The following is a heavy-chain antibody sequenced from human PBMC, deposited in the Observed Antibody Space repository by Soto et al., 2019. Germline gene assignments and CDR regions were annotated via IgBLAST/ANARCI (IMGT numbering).Heavy chain of an antibody. CDR1: GFIFVDYA. D-gene: IGHD2-2*01. V-gene: IGHV3-9*01. J-gene: IGHJ4*02. CDR2: ISGDSGSI. CDR3: ARGSTLFDF. Sequence: TGGSLRLSCAASGFIFVDYAIHCVGQAPGKGREWVSGISGDSGSIFYAASVKGRFTISRDNAKNTLYLQMNSLRAEDRAVYYCARGSTLFDFWGQGTLVTVSP.